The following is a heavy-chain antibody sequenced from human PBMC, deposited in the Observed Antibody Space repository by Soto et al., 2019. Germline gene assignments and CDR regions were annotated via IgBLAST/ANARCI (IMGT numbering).Heavy chain of an antibody. J-gene: IGHJ6*02. CDR1: GYTFTSYG. V-gene: IGHV1-18*01. CDR3: ASISMRYYHGSGNTETYYYGMAV. Sequence: ASVKVSCKGSGYTFTSYGISWVRQAPGQGLEWMGWISAYNGNTNYAQKLQGRVTMTTDTSTSTAYMELSSLRSEDTAVYYCASISMRYYHGSGNTETYYYGMAVWGQGTTVTVSS. CDR2: ISAYNGNT. D-gene: IGHD3-10*01.